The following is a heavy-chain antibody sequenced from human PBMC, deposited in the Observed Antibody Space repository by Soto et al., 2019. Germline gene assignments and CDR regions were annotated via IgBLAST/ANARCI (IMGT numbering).Heavy chain of an antibody. CDR1: GGCFSGYY. CDR3: ALTTVSRNPGYYYYYMDV. V-gene: IGHV4-34*01. D-gene: IGHD4-4*01. J-gene: IGHJ6*03. CDR2: INHSGST. Sequence: SDTLSLTCPVYGGCFSGYYWKRIRQPPGKGLEWIGEINHSGSTNYNPSLKSRVTLSVDTSKNQFSLKLSSVTAADTAVYYCALTTVSRNPGYYYYYMDVWGKGTTVTVS.